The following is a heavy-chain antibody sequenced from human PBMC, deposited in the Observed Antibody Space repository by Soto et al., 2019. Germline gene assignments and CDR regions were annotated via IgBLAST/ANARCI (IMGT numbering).Heavy chain of an antibody. CDR3: ARTPYYDILTGYYPIYYGMDV. D-gene: IGHD3-9*01. V-gene: IGHV4-59*01. Sequence: SETLSLTCTVSGGSISSYYWSWIRQPPGKGLEWIGYIYYSGSTNYNPSLKSRVTISVDTSKNQFSLKLSSVTAADTAVYYCARTPYYDILTGYYPIYYGMDVWGQGTTVTVSS. CDR1: GGSISSYY. J-gene: IGHJ6*02. CDR2: IYYSGST.